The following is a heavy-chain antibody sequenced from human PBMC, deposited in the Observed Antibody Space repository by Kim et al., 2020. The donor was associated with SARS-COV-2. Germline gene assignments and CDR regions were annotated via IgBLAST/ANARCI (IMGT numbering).Heavy chain of an antibody. J-gene: IGHJ4*02. CDR3: ARVVRSGYSKAFGY. Sequence: SETLSLTCTVSVGSISSGDYYWSWIRQPPGKGLEWIGYIYYSGSTYYNPSLKSRVTISVDTSKNQFSLKLSSVTAADTAVYYCARVVRSGYSKAFGYWGQGTLVTVSS. V-gene: IGHV4-30-4*01. CDR2: IYYSGST. CDR1: VGSISSGDYY. D-gene: IGHD3-22*01.